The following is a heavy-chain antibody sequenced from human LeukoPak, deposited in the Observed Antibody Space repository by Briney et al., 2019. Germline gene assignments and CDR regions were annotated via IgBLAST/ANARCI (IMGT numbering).Heavy chain of an antibody. CDR1: GGSISSYY. D-gene: IGHD3-3*01. J-gene: IGHJ6*02. V-gene: IGHV4-4*07. Sequence: SETLSLTCTVSGGSISSYYWSWIRQPAGKGLEWIGRIYTSGSTNHNPSLKSRVTMSVDTSKNQFSLKLSSVTAADTAVYYCARDHFGVVPLLTYYYYGMDVWGQGTTVTVSS. CDR3: ARDHFGVVPLLTYYYYGMDV. CDR2: IYTSGST.